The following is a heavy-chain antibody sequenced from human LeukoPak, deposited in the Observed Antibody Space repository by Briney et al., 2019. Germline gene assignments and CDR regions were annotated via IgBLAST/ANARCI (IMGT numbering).Heavy chain of an antibody. Sequence: PGGSLRLSCAASGLTFTSYAMNWVRQAPGRGLEWVSGISGSGGSTYYADSVRGRITISRDNTKNTLYLQMNSLRAEDTAVYYCAKARYCSGGSCYSDYWGQGTLVTVSS. J-gene: IGHJ4*02. V-gene: IGHV3-23*01. CDR1: GLTFTSYA. CDR2: ISGSGGST. CDR3: AKARYCSGGSCYSDY. D-gene: IGHD2-15*01.